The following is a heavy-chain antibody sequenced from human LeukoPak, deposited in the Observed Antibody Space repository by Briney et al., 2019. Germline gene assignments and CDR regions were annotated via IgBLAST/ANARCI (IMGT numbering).Heavy chain of an antibody. CDR2: IRYDGSNK. D-gene: IGHD1-14*01. V-gene: IGHV3-30*02. J-gene: IGHJ3*02. CDR3: AREKVSPRTDAFDI. Sequence: GGSLRLSCAASGFTFSSYGMHWVRQAPGKGLEWVAFIRYDGSNKYYADSVKGRFTISRDNAKNSLWLQMNSLRAEDTAVYYCAREKVSPRTDAFDIWGQGTMVTVSS. CDR1: GFTFSSYG.